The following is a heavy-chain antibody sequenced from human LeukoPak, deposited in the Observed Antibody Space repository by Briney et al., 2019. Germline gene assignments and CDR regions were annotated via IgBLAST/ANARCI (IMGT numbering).Heavy chain of an antibody. CDR3: ARVGGAARHPFDY. V-gene: IGHV1-69*13. CDR2: IIPIFGTA. J-gene: IGHJ4*02. D-gene: IGHD6-13*01. Sequence: SVKVSCKASGGTFSSYAISWVRQAPGQGLEWMGGIIPIFGTANYAQKFQGRVTITADESTSTAYMELSSLRSEDTAVYYCARVGGAARHPFDYWGQGTLVTVSS. CDR1: GGTFSSYA.